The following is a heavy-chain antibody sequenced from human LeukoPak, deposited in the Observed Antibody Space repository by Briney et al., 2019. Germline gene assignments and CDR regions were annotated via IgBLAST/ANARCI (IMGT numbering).Heavy chain of an antibody. D-gene: IGHD2-2*01. CDR3: AKDRYCTSSSCPIDY. CDR2: VSGSGRTT. V-gene: IGHV3-23*01. J-gene: IGHJ4*02. Sequence: GGSLRLSCAASGFTFSTYAMVWVRQAPGKGLEWVSFVSGSGRTTLYADSVKGRFTVSRDNSKNSLYLQMNSLRVEDTALYYCAKDRYCTSSSCPIDYWGQGTMVTVSS. CDR1: GFTFSTYA.